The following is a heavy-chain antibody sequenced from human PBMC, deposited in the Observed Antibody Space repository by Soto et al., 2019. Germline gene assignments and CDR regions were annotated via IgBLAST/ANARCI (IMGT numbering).Heavy chain of an antibody. Sequence: PETLSLTCAVSGYSISSGYYWGWIRQPPGKGLEWIGSIYHSGSTYYNPSLKSRVTISVDTSKNQFSLKLSSVTAADTAVYYCASSGSHNNDYWGQGTLVNVSS. V-gene: IGHV4-38-2*01. D-gene: IGHD1-26*01. J-gene: IGHJ4*02. CDR1: GYSISSGYY. CDR2: IYHSGST. CDR3: ASSGSHNNDY.